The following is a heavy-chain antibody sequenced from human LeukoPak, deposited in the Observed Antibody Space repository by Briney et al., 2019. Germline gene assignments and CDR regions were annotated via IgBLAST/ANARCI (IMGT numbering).Heavy chain of an antibody. CDR2: ISYDGSNK. D-gene: IGHD6-19*01. CDR3: AGDTAVAGTPAEYFQN. Sequence: GRSLRLSCAASGFTVSSYGMHWVRQAPGKGLEWVAVISYDGSNKYYADSVKGRFTISRDNSKNTLYLQMNSLRAEDTAVYYCAGDTAVAGTPAEYFQNWGQGTLVTVSS. CDR1: GFTVSSYG. V-gene: IGHV3-30*03. J-gene: IGHJ1*01.